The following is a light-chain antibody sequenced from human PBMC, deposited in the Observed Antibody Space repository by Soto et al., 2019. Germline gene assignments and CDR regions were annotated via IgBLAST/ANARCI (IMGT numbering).Light chain of an antibody. CDR3: SAWDDSLNGPV. V-gene: IGLV1-44*01. CDR2: NKN. CDR1: NSNVGSNT. Sequence: VLTQPPSASGTPGQRVTISCSGSNSNVGSNTVHWYQQLPGTAPKLLIFNKNLRPSGVPDRFSGSKSGTSASLAISGLQSEDEADYYCSAWDDSLNGPVFGGGTKVTVL. J-gene: IGLJ3*02.